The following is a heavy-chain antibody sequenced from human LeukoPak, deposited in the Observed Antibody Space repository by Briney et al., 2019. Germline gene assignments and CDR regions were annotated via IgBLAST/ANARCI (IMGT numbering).Heavy chain of an antibody. V-gene: IGHV3-23*01. Sequence: GGSLRLSCAASGFTFSSYAMSWVRQAPGKGLEWVSAITSSGGSTYYADSVKGRLTISIDNAKNSLYLQMNSLRAEDTAVYYCARDPRYCSGGSCYSRYFDYWGQGTLVTVSS. CDR1: GFTFSSYA. D-gene: IGHD2-15*01. CDR2: ITSSGGST. J-gene: IGHJ4*02. CDR3: ARDPRYCSGGSCYSRYFDY.